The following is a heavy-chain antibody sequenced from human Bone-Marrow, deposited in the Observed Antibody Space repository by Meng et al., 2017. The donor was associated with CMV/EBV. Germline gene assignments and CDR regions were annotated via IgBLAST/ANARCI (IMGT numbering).Heavy chain of an antibody. CDR1: GFTFSSYH. CDR2: ISFDGSRN. CDR3: VGESPDTYRFDY. V-gene: IGHV3-30*02. Sequence: GESLKISCAASGFTFSSYHIHWVRQAPDKGLEWVSFISFDGSRNHYADSVRGRFAVSRDNSDYTAYLHVNSLRAEDTAVYYCVGESPDTYRFDYWGQGTLVTVSS. J-gene: IGHJ4*02. D-gene: IGHD3-16*01.